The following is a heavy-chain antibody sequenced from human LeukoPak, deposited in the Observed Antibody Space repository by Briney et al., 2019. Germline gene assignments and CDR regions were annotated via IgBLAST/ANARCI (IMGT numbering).Heavy chain of an antibody. CDR1: GFTFTSYW. Sequence: GGSLRLSCAASGFTFTSYWMYWVRQAPGKGLVWVSRINTDGSSTSYADSVKGRFTISRDNAKNTLYLQMNSLRAEDTAVYYCARDTYDSSGYYYGPFDYWGQGTLVTVSS. CDR2: INTDGSST. J-gene: IGHJ4*02. D-gene: IGHD3-22*01. V-gene: IGHV3-74*01. CDR3: ARDTYDSSGYYYGPFDY.